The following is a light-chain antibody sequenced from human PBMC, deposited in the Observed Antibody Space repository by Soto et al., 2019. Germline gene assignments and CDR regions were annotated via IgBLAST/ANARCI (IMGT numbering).Light chain of an antibody. V-gene: IGLV2-14*01. J-gene: IGLJ1*01. CDR2: DVS. CDR1: SSDVGGYNY. CDR3: SSYTSSSTGV. Sequence: QSALTQPASVSGSPGQSITISCTGTSSDVGGYNYVSWYQQHPGKAPKLMIYDVSNRPSGVSNCFSGSKSGNTASLTISGLQAEDEADYYCSSYTSSSTGVFGTGTKLTVL.